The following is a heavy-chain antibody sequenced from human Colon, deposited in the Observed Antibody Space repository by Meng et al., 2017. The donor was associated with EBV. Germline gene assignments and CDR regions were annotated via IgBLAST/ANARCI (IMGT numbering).Heavy chain of an antibody. D-gene: IGHD2-2*01. J-gene: IGHJ5*02. CDR3: ALFTRSWFDP. CDR2: IYWDDDK. Sequence: HIPLTQPGHTPVKPTLTFTLTSPFAVFALSNSEVGVGRIRQPPGKALEWLAVIYWDDDKRHSPSLKSRLTITKDTSKNQVDLTLTNMDPVDTATYYCALFTRSWFDPWGQGTLVTVSS. V-gene: IGHV2-5*02. CDR1: VFALSNSEVG.